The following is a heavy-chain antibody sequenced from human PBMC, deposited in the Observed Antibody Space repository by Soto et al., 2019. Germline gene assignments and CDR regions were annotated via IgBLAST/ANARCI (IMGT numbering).Heavy chain of an antibody. CDR3: AKDLSGYPHLNWFDP. V-gene: IGHV3-9*01. Sequence: PGGSLRLSCAASGFTFDDYAMHWVRQAPGKGLEWVSGISWNSGSIGYADSVKGRFTISRDNAKNSLYLQMNSLRAEDTALYYCAKDLSGYPHLNWFDPWGQGTLVTVS. CDR1: GFTFDDYA. J-gene: IGHJ5*02. D-gene: IGHD3-3*01. CDR2: ISWNSGSI.